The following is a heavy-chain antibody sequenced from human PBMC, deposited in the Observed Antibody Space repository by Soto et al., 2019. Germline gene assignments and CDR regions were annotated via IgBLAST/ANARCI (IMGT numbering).Heavy chain of an antibody. D-gene: IGHD2-2*01. J-gene: IGHJ6*02. CDR2: IYYSGST. CDR1: GGSISSGDYY. Sequence: QVQLQESGPGLVKPSQTLSLTCTVSGGSISSGDYYWIWIRQPPGKGLEWIGYIYYSGSTYYNPSHHARVTLSVDTSNNPFSMKLSSVTAADTAVYYCASAGYCSSTSCYALHYYYYGMDVWGQGTTVTVSS. CDR3: ASAGYCSSTSCYALHYYYYGMDV. V-gene: IGHV4-30-4*01.